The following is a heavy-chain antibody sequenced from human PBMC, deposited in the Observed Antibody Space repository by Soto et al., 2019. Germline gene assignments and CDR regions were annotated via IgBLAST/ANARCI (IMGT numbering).Heavy chain of an antibody. J-gene: IGHJ4*02. V-gene: IGHV3-23*01. CDR2: ITASGYHT. CDR1: GFTFSTNA. Sequence: HPGGSLRLSCAASGFTFSTNAMSWVRQAPGKGLEWVSTITASGYHTYYADSVKGRFTISRDNSKTTLSLQMNSLRAEDTALYFCAKEGLGRLAGSSPTFDYWGQGTLVTVSS. D-gene: IGHD6-6*01. CDR3: AKEGLGRLAGSSPTFDY.